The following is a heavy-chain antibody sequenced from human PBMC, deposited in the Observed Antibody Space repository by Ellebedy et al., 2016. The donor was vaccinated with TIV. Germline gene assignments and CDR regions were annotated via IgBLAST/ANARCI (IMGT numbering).Heavy chain of an antibody. J-gene: IGHJ4*02. Sequence: GGSLRLSCSASGFTFPTYWMNWVRQAPGKGLEWLDNVKQDGTDQNYADSVKGRFTISRDNARDSLYLQMNSLRAEDTAVYYCARDMGRWLQFLAYWGQGTLVTVS. D-gene: IGHD5-24*01. CDR2: VKQDGTDQ. CDR1: GFTFPTYW. CDR3: ARDMGRWLQFLAY. V-gene: IGHV3-7*01.